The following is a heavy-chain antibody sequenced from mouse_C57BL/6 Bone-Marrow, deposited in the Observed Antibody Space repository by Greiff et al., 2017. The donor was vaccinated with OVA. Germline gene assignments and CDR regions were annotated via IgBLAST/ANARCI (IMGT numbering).Heavy chain of an antibody. CDR1: GYTFTDYY. D-gene: IGHD2-3*01. CDR3: ARGGLLPAWFAY. J-gene: IGHJ3*01. V-gene: IGHV1-26*01. Sequence: VQLQQSGPELVKPGASVKISCKASGYTFTDYYMNWVKQSHGKSLEWIGDINPNNGGTSYNQKFKGKATLTVDKSSSTAYMELRSLTSEDSAVYYCARGGLLPAWFAYWGQGTLVTVSA. CDR2: INPNNGGT.